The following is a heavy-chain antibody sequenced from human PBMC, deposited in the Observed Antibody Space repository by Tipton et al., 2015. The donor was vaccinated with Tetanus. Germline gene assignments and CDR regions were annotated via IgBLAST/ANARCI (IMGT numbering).Heavy chain of an antibody. D-gene: IGHD6-6*01. CDR1: GFTFSGFW. V-gene: IGHV3-7*03. J-gene: IGHJ2*01. CDR3: ARVWGRGQLVTKPNWYFDL. Sequence: SLRLSCVASGFTFSGFWMTWVRQAPGKGLEWVANIKYDGSQKNYVDSVRGRFTISRDNAKNSLSLQVNSLRAEDTAVYYCARVWGRGQLVTKPNWYFDLWGRDTLVTVSS. CDR2: IKYDGSQK.